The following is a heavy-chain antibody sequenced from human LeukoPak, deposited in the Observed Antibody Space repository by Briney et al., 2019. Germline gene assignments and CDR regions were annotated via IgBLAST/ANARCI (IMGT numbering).Heavy chain of an antibody. J-gene: IGHJ6*02. CDR1: GGSISISSYY. V-gene: IGHV4-61*02. D-gene: IGHD2-2*01. CDR2: IYTSGRT. Sequence: SETLSLTCTISGGSISISSYYWNWIRQPAGKGLDWIGRIYTSGRTNYNPSLKSRVTMSLDTSKNQFSLKLRSVTAADTAVYYCTRGASPGGMDVWGQGTTVTVSS. CDR3: TRGASPGGMDV.